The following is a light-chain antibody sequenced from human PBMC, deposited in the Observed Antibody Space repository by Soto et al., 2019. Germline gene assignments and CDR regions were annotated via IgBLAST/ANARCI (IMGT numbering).Light chain of an antibody. CDR1: QDIRND. Sequence: AIQMTQSPSSMSASVGDRVTITCRASQDIRNDLGWYQQKQGKAPKLLISTAYTLESGVPPRFSGSGSGTDFILTINSLQPEDFATYYCLQDYNYPRTFGQGTQVEI. J-gene: IGKJ1*01. CDR2: TAY. CDR3: LQDYNYPRT. V-gene: IGKV1-6*01.